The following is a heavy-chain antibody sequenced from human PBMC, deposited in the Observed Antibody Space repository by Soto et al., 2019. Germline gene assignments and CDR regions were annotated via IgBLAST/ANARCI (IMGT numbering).Heavy chain of an antibody. CDR1: GYSFTGYW. V-gene: IGHV5-51*01. J-gene: IGHJ3*02. CDR2: IYPGDSDT. Sequence: RGESLKISCKASGYSFTGYWIGWVRQMPGKGLEWMGIIYPGDSDTRYSPSFQGQVTISADKSINTAYLQWSSLKASDTAMYYCARPLSRGIDDAFDIWGQGTMVTVSS. D-gene: IGHD2-21*01. CDR3: ARPLSRGIDDAFDI.